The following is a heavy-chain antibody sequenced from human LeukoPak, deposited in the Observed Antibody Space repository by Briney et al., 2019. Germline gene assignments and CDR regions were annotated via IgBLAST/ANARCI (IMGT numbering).Heavy chain of an antibody. V-gene: IGHV3-23*01. CDR1: GFTVSSNY. J-gene: IGHJ6*03. CDR2: ISGSGGST. D-gene: IGHD6-6*01. Sequence: PGGSLRLSCAASGFTVSSNYMSWVRQAPGKGLEWVSAISGSGGSTYYADSVKGRFTISRDNSKNTLYLQMNSLRAEDTAVYYCAKGGAPQLVRYYYYMDVWGKGTTVTVSS. CDR3: AKGGAPQLVRYYYYMDV.